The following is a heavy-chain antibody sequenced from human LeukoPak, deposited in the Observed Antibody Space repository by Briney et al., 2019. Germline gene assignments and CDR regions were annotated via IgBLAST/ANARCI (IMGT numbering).Heavy chain of an antibody. J-gene: IGHJ4*02. CDR3: ARQRGYILTGYYMPRGFDY. CDR1: GFTFSSYE. V-gene: IGHV3-48*03. CDR2: ISSSGSTI. D-gene: IGHD3-9*01. Sequence: GGSLRLSCAASGFTFSSYEMTWVRQAPGKGLEWVSYISSSGSTIYYADSVKGRFTISRDNAKNSLYLQMNSLRAEDTAGYYCARQRGYILTGYYMPRGFDYWGQGTLVTVSS.